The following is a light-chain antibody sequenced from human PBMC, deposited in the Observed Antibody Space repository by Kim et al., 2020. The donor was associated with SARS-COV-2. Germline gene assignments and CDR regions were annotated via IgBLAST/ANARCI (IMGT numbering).Light chain of an antibody. CDR2: AAS. V-gene: IGKV1-39*01. J-gene: IGKJ4*01. CDR1: QNINSY. Sequence: DIQMTQSPSSLAASVGDRVTITCRASQNINSYLNWYQQKPGKAPKLLIYAASTLQSGVPSRFSGSGSGTDFTLTINSLQTEDFATYYCRQSHTAQLLTFGGGTKVDIK. CDR3: RQSHTAQLLT.